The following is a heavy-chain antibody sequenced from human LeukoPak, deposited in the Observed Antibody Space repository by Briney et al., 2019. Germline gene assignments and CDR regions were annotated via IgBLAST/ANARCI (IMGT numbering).Heavy chain of an antibody. Sequence: SQTLSLTCAVSGGSISSGGYSWRWIRQPPGKGLEWIGYIYYSGSTYYNPSLKSRVTISVDTSKNQFALKLSSVTAADTAVYYCASSTPDYYDSSGYFWYFDLWGRGTLVTVSS. CDR3: ASSTPDYYDSSGYFWYFDL. D-gene: IGHD3-22*01. V-gene: IGHV4-30-4*01. CDR1: GGSISSGGYS. CDR2: IYYSGST. J-gene: IGHJ2*01.